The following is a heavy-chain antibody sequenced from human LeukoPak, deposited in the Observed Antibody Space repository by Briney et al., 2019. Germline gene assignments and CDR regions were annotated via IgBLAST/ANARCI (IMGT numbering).Heavy chain of an antibody. CDR3: AKDRRYISSWSDAFDI. J-gene: IGHJ3*02. D-gene: IGHD6-13*01. Sequence: GGSLRLSCAASGFTFSNYAMTWVRQAPGKGLEWVSGIRGSGSTTYYADSVKGRFSISRDNSKNTLYLQMNSLRAEDTAVYHCAKDRRYISSWSDAFDIWGQGTMVTVSS. CDR1: GFTFSNYA. V-gene: IGHV3-23*01. CDR2: IRGSGSTT.